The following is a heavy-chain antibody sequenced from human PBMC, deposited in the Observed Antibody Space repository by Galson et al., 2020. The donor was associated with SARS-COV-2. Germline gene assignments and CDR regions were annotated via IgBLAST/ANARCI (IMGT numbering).Heavy chain of an antibody. D-gene: IGHD2-21*02. J-gene: IGHJ6*02. CDR3: ARVPAVVVSATRYYHYWMDV. CDR1: GFTFSNYS. CDR2: ISSTGSTI. V-gene: IGHV3-48*02. Sequence: GESLKISCAVSGFTFSNYSMNWVRQAPGKGLEWVSYISSTGSTIYYAVSVKGRFTISRDNAKNSLYLQMNSLRDEDTAVYYCARVPAVVVSATRYYHYWMDVWGQGTTVTVSS.